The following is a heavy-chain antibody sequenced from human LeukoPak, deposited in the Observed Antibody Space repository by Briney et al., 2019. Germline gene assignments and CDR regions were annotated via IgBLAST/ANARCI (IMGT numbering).Heavy chain of an antibody. Sequence: PSETLSLTCTVSGGSISSGTYSWGWVRQPPGKGLEWIGSIYYSGSTSYNPSLKSRVTISVDTSKNQFSLKLPSVTAADTAVYYCARNASDSGTSYFDYWGQGTLVTVSS. J-gene: IGHJ4*02. D-gene: IGHD1-26*01. CDR3: ARNASDSGTSYFDY. CDR1: GGSISSGTYS. V-gene: IGHV4-39*01. CDR2: IYYSGST.